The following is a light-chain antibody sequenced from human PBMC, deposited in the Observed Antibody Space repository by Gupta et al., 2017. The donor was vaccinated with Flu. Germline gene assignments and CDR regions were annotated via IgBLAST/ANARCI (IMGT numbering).Light chain of an antibody. CDR1: QDIDDD. CDR2: EAT. V-gene: IGKV5-2*01. CDR3: QQQDSFPYP. Sequence: ETTLTQSPAFMSATPGDKVNISCKASQDIDDDMNWYQQKPGEAANFIIKEATTRESGIPNRFSGRGYGTDFTLTINNRESEDAAYYYCQQQDSFPYPFGQGTKMDIK. J-gene: IGKJ2*01.